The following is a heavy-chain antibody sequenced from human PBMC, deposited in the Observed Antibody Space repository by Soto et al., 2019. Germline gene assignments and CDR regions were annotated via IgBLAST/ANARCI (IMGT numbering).Heavy chain of an antibody. J-gene: IGHJ4*02. Sequence: SETLSLTCAVYGGSFSGYYWSWIRQPPGKGLEWIGEINHSGSANYNPSLKSRVTISVDTSKNQFSLKLSSVTAADTAVYYCASPRDILTGPFDYWGQGTLVTVSS. D-gene: IGHD3-9*01. V-gene: IGHV4-34*01. CDR3: ASPRDILTGPFDY. CDR1: GGSFSGYY. CDR2: INHSGSA.